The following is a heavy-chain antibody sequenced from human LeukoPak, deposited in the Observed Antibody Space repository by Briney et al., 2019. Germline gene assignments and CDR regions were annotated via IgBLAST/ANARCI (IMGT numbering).Heavy chain of an antibody. CDR3: ARGAYGSGSYYNYYGMDV. J-gene: IGHJ6*02. D-gene: IGHD3-10*01. CDR2: IYPDDSDA. CDR1: GYNFGTRW. V-gene: IGHV5-51*01. Sequence: GESLKISCKGSGYNFGTRWVAWVRQMPGKGLEWMGIIYPDDSDARYSPSSQGQVTISADKSINTAYLQWSSLKASDTAIYFCARGAYGSGSYYNYYGMDVWGQGATVTVSS.